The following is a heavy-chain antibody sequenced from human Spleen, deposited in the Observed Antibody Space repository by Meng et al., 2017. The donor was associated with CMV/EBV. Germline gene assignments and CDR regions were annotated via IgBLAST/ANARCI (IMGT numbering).Heavy chain of an antibody. CDR1: LTFSTFYA. CDR2: ISYDGSNR. Sequence: LTFSTFYAMHWVRQAPGKGLDWVAVISYDGSNRYYADSVKGRFTISRDNSQNTLYLHINSLRAEDTAVYYCARGPYGPVPAAMEIDYWGQGTLVTVSS. J-gene: IGHJ4*02. V-gene: IGHV3-30*04. D-gene: IGHD2-2*01. CDR3: ARGPYGPVPAAMEIDY.